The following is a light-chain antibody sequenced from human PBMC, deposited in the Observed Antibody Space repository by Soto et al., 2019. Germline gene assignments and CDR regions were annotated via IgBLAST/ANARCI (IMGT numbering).Light chain of an antibody. V-gene: IGKV3-20*01. CDR3: QQYGSSPRT. CDR1: QSVSSSY. Sequence: IMLTKTPAPLSFSPGERATLSCRASQSVSSSYLAWYQQKPGQAPRLLIYGASSRATGIPDRFSGSGSGTDFTLTISRLEPEDFAVYYCQQYGSSPRTFAQGTKVDI. CDR2: GAS. J-gene: IGKJ1*01.